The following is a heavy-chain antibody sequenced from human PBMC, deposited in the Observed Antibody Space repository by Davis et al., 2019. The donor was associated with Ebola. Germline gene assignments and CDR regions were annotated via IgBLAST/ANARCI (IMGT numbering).Heavy chain of an antibody. CDR1: GFTFSSYA. CDR3: AKDVAAAGHYYYGMDV. CDR2: ISASGGST. D-gene: IGHD6-13*01. J-gene: IGHJ6*02. V-gene: IGHV3-23*01. Sequence: GGSLRLSCAASGFTFSSYAMSWVRQAPGKGLEWVSAISASGGSTYYADSVKGRFTISRDNSKNTLYLQMNSLRAEDTAVYYCAKDVAAAGHYYYGMDVWGQGTTVTVSS.